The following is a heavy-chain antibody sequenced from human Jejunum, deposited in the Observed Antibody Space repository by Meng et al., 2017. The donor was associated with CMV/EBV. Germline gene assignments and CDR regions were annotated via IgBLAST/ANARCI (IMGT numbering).Heavy chain of an antibody. CDR3: LKRFDSGSRGFDY. Sequence: LLEGGLSLVPTGALHPTSWSPTGFTCSLLALRWVRQVPGKELDWISGIGGYGRIPNYEDSVESRFSISRDNSKNPMLLHMNNLRVEDTALYYCLKRFDSGSRGFDYWGQGTLVTVSS. CDR1: GFTCSLLA. V-gene: IGHV3-23*01. J-gene: IGHJ4*01. D-gene: IGHD6-6*01. CDR2: IGGYGRIP.